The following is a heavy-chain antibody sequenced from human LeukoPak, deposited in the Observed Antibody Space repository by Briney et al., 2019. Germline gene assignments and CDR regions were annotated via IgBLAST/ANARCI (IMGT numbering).Heavy chain of an antibody. V-gene: IGHV1-18*01. CDR1: GYTFTSYG. J-gene: IGHJ6*03. D-gene: IGHD3-3*01. CDR2: ISAYNGNT. Sequence: ASVKVSCKASGYTFTSYGISWVRQAPGQGLEWMGWISAYNGNTNYAQKLQGRVTMTTDTSTSTAYMELSSLRSEDTAVYYCARDNLSGKRITIFGVAVGYYMDVWGKGTTVTVSS. CDR3: ARDNLSGKRITIFGVAVGYYMDV.